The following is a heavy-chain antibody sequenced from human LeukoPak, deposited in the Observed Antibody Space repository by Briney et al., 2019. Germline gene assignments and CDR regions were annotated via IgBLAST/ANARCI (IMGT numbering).Heavy chain of an antibody. V-gene: IGHV4-59*01. CDR3: ARDKDYFDSGGAFDI. J-gene: IGHJ3*02. CDR1: GGSISSYY. CDR2: IYYSGST. Sequence: PSETLSLTCTVSGGSISSYYWSWIRQPPGTGLEWIGYIYYSGSTNYNPSLKSRVTMSVDTSKNQFSLKLSSVTAADTAVYYCARDKDYFDSGGAFDIWGQGTMVTVSS. D-gene: IGHD3-22*01.